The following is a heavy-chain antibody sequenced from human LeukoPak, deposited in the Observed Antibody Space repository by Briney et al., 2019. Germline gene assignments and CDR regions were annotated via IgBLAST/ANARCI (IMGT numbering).Heavy chain of an antibody. V-gene: IGHV4-34*01. D-gene: IGHD3-10*01. CDR1: GGSFSGYY. CDR3: ARDSGEQFEAYFDY. Sequence: SETLSLTCAVYGGSFSGYYWSWIRQPPGKGLEWIGEINHSGSTNYNPSLKSRVTISVDTSKNQFSLKLSPVTAADTAVYYCARDSGEQFEAYFDYWGQGTLVTVSS. CDR2: INHSGST. J-gene: IGHJ4*02.